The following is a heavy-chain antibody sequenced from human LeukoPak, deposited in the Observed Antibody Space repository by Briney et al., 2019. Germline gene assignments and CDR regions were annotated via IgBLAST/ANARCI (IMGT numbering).Heavy chain of an antibody. Sequence: ASVKVSCKASGYTFTSYDINWVRQATGQGLEWMGWMNPNSGNTGYAQKFQGRVTITRDTSASTAYMELSSLRSEDTAVYYCARGNYCSGGSCHKYDAFDIWGQGTMVTVSS. CDR1: GYTFTSYD. D-gene: IGHD2-15*01. J-gene: IGHJ3*02. CDR3: ARGNYCSGGSCHKYDAFDI. V-gene: IGHV1-8*01. CDR2: MNPNSGNT.